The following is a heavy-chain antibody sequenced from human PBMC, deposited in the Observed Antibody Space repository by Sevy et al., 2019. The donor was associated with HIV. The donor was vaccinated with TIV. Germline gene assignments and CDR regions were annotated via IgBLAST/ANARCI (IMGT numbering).Heavy chain of an antibody. D-gene: IGHD2-8*01. Sequence: GESLRLSCAASGFTFSKYSMSWVRQPPGKGRGWVSTLSFGCGEINYADSVKGRFTISRDNSKSSVYLQMNNLRPEDTAVYYCAREGCTKPHDYWGQGTLVTVSS. CDR3: AREGCTKPHDY. CDR1: GFTFSKYS. CDR2: LSFGCGEI. J-gene: IGHJ4*02. V-gene: IGHV3-23*01.